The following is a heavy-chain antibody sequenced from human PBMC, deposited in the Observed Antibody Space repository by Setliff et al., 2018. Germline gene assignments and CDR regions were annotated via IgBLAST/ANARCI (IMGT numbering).Heavy chain of an antibody. CDR2: IHTSGGST. Sequence: ASVKVSCKASAFTKYYVHWVRQAPGQGLEWMGIIHTSGGSTTYAQKFQGRVTMTRDTSTGTVNMELSSLRSEDTAVYYCASYERYCYGGSCYYFDYWGQGTLVTVSS. J-gene: IGHJ4*02. CDR3: ASYERYCYGGSCYYFDY. D-gene: IGHD2-15*01. V-gene: IGHV1-46*01. CDR1: AFTKYY.